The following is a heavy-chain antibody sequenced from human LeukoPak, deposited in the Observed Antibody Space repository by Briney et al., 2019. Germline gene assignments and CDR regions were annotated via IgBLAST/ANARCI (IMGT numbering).Heavy chain of an antibody. CDR1: GFTFSSYG. J-gene: IGHJ4*02. D-gene: IGHD5-18*01. Sequence: PGRSLRLSCAASGFTFSSYGMRWVRQAPGKGLEWVAVISSDGSNKYYADSVKGRFTISRDNSKNTLYLQMNSLRAEDTAVYYCAKEQRGYSYGEFDYWGQGTLVTVSS. CDR2: ISSDGSNK. CDR3: AKEQRGYSYGEFDY. V-gene: IGHV3-30*18.